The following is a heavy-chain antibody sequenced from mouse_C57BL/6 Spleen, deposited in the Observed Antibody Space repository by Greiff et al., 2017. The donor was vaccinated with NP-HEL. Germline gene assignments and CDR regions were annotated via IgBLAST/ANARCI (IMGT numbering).Heavy chain of an antibody. V-gene: IGHV1-69*01. J-gene: IGHJ2*01. CDR1: GYTFTSYW. Sequence: QVQLQQPGAELVMPGASVKLSCKASGYTFTSYWMHWVKQRPGQGLEWIGEIDPSDSYTNYNQKFKGKSTLTVDKSSSTAYMQLSSLTSEDSAVYYCARGGSFFDYWGRGTTLTVSS. CDR2: IDPSDSYT. CDR3: ARGGSFFDY.